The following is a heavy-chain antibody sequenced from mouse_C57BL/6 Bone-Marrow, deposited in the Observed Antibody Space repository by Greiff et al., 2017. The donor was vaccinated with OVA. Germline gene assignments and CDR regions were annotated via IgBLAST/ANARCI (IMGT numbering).Heavy chain of an antibody. D-gene: IGHD1-1*01. CDR3: ARRAVVADYWYFDV. V-gene: IGHV1-72*01. J-gene: IGHJ1*03. CDR1: GYTFTSYW. CDR2: IDPNSGGT. Sequence: QVQLQQPGAELVKPGASVKLSCKASGYTFTSYWMHWVKQRPGRGLEWIGRIDPNSGGTKYNEKFKSKATMTVDKPSSTAYMQLSSLTSEASAVYYCARRAVVADYWYFDVWGTGTTVTVSS.